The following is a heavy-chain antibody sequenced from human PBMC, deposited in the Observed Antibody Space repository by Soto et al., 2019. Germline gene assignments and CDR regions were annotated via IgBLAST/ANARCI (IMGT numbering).Heavy chain of an antibody. Sequence: EVHLLESGGGLVQPGGSLRLSCAASGFTFSNYAMSWVRQAPGRGLQWVSTVTSSGDSTYYADSVRGRFTVSRDKSENTLFLHMSSLRVEDTAVYYCAKASPYCGGDCSGWYYYGMAVWGQGTTVTVSS. CDR1: GFTFSNYA. J-gene: IGHJ6*02. CDR3: AKASPYCGGDCSGWYYYGMAV. CDR2: VTSSGDST. V-gene: IGHV3-23*01. D-gene: IGHD2-21*02.